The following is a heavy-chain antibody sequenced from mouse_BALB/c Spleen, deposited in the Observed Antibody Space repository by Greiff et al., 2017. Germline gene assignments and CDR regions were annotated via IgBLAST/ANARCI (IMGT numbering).Heavy chain of an antibody. V-gene: IGHV1S135*01. J-gene: IGHJ4*01. CDR2: IDPYNGGT. D-gene: IGHD2-14*01. CDR1: GYTFTDYY. Sequence: VQLQQSGAELARPGASVKLSCKASGYTFTDYYINWVKQSHGKSLEWIGYIDPYNGGTSYNQKFKGKATLTVDKSSSTAYMHLNSLTSEDSAVYYCARSRNYRYDDAMDYWGQGTSVTVSS. CDR3: ARSRNYRYDDAMDY.